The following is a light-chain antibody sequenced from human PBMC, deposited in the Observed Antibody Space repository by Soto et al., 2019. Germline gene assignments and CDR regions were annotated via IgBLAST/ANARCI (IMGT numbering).Light chain of an antibody. J-gene: IGKJ3*01. V-gene: IGKV3-20*01. CDR3: QQYGSSRFT. CDR1: QSITNSY. Sequence: EIVLTQSPGTLSLSPGERATLSCRASQSITNSYLAWYQQKPGQAPRLLVYGASSRATGIPARFIASGSGTDFTRTISRLEPEDFAAYYCQQYGSSRFTFGPGTKVDIK. CDR2: GAS.